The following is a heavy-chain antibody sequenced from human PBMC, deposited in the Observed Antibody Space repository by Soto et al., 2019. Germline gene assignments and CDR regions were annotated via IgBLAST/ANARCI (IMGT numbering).Heavy chain of an antibody. Sequence: GGSLRLSCAASGFTFSSSGMHWVRQAPGKGLEWVAVIWYDGSNKYYADSVKGRFTISRDNSKNTLYLQMNSLRAEDTAVYYCARDPGSSYFDYWGQGTLVTVSS. D-gene: IGHD6-13*01. J-gene: IGHJ4*02. CDR1: GFTFSSSG. CDR2: IWYDGSNK. CDR3: ARDPGSSYFDY. V-gene: IGHV3-33*01.